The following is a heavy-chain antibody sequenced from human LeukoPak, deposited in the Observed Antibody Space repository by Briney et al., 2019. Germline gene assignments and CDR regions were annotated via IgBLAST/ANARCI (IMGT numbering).Heavy chain of an antibody. CDR1: GYTFTGYY. D-gene: IGHD2-8*02. J-gene: IGHJ6*03. CDR3: ARRGPTGYYYYYMDV. V-gene: IGHV1-2*02. Sequence: ASVTVSCKASGYTFTGYYMHWVRQAPGQGLEWMGWINPNSGGTNYAQKFQGRVTMTRDTSISTAYMELSSLRSEDTAVYYCARRGPTGYYYYYMDVWGKGTTVTVSS. CDR2: INPNSGGT.